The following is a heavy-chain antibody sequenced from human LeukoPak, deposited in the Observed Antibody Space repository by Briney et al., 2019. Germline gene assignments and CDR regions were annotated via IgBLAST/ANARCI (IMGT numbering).Heavy chain of an antibody. CDR2: ISSGSSYI. CDR3: ARDCWDSSSPHAKFDP. CDR1: GFTFSNYN. J-gene: IGHJ5*02. V-gene: IGHV3-21*01. Sequence: GRSLRLSCAASGFTFSNYNMNWVRQAPGKGLEWVSSISSGSSYIYYADSVRGRFTISRDNAKNSLYLQMNSLRAEDTAVYYCARDCWDSSSPHAKFDPWGQGTLVTVSS. D-gene: IGHD6-13*01.